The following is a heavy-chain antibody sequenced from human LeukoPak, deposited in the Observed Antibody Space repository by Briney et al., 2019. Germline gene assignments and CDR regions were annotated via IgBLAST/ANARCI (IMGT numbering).Heavy chain of an antibody. CDR1: VFTSSSYD. CDR2: ISGSGGST. Sequence: PGRCLRLSCAASVFTSSSYDMSWGPQAPGKGLEWVSAISGSGGSTYYADSVKGRFTISRDNSKNTLYLQMNSMRAEDTAVYYCAKARYCSGGSCYSDYWGQGTLVTVSS. D-gene: IGHD2-15*01. V-gene: IGHV3-23*01. CDR3: AKARYCSGGSCYSDY. J-gene: IGHJ4*02.